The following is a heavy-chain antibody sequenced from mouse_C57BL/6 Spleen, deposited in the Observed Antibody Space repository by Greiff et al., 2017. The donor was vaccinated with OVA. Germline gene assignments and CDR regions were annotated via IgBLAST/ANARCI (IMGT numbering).Heavy chain of an antibody. CDR3: ARDDYDALYYFDY. CDR1: GYAFSSSW. Sequence: QVQLQQSGPELVKPGASVKISCKASGYAFSSSWMNWVKQRPGKGLEWIGRIYPGDGDTNYNGKFKGKATLTADKSSSTAYMQLSSLTSEYSAVYFCARDDYDALYYFDYWGQGTTLTVSS. J-gene: IGHJ2*01. V-gene: IGHV1-82*01. CDR2: IYPGDGDT. D-gene: IGHD2-4*01.